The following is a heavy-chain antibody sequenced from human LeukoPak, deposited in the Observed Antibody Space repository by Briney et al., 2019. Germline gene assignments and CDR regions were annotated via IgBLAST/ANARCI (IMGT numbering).Heavy chain of an antibody. CDR1: GYTFTGYY. Sequence: ASVKVSCKASGYTFTGYYMHWVRQAPGQGLEWMGRINPNSGGTNYAQEFQGRVTMTRDTSISTAYMELSRLRSDDTAVYYCARVTYYDSSGAIDYWGQGTLVTVSS. V-gene: IGHV1-2*06. CDR3: ARVTYYDSSGAIDY. D-gene: IGHD3-22*01. J-gene: IGHJ4*02. CDR2: INPNSGGT.